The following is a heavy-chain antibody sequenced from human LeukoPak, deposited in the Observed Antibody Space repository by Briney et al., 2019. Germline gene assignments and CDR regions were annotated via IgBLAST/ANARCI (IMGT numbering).Heavy chain of an antibody. D-gene: IGHD6-19*01. J-gene: IGHJ3*02. CDR1: GGSISSSNW. CDR2: IYHSGST. CDR3: ARRPAAVAAKGAFDI. Sequence: KPSGTLSLTCAVSGGSISSSNWWSWVRQPPGKGLEWIGEIYHSGSTNYNPSLKSRVTISVDKSKNQFSLKLSSVTAADTAVYHCARRPAAVAAKGAFDIWGQGTMVTVSS. V-gene: IGHV4-4*02.